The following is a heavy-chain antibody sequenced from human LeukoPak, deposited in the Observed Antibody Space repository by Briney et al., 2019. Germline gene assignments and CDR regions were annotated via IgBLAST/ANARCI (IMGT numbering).Heavy chain of an antibody. CDR1: GGSISSYY. CDR3: ARLNLGGSGSYFSY. D-gene: IGHD3-10*01. Sequence: PSETLSLTCTVSGGSISSYYWSWIGHPPGNGLEWIGYIYYSGSTNYNPSLKSRVTISVDTSKNQFSLKLSSVTAADTAVYYCARLNLGGSGSYFSYWGQGTLVTVSS. CDR2: IYYSGST. J-gene: IGHJ4*02. V-gene: IGHV4-59*08.